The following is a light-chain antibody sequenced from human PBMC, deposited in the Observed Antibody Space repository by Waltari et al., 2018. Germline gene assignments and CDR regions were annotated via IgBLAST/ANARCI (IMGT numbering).Light chain of an antibody. J-gene: IGLJ1*01. CDR2: VNN. V-gene: IGLV1-40*01. CDR3: QSYDSSLNYV. Sequence: QSVLTQPPSVSGAPGPRVTISCTGSSSNIGAGSDVHRYQQLPGTPPKLLLYVNNNRPSGVPDRFSGSKSGTSASLAIAGLLAEDEADYYCQSYDSSLNYVFGTGTKVTVL. CDR1: SSNIGAGSD.